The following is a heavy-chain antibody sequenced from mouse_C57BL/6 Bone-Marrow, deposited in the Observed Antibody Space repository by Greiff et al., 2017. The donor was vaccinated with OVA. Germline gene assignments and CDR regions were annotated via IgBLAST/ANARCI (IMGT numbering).Heavy chain of an antibody. V-gene: IGHV14-4*01. CDR1: GFNIKDDY. CDR3: TTHYYGSRPFAY. D-gene: IGHD1-1*01. Sequence: EVKLVESGAELVRPGASVKLSCTASGFNIKDDYMHWVKQRPEQGLEWIGWIDPENGDTEYASKFQGKATITADTSSNTAYLQLSSLTSEDTAVYYCTTHYYGSRPFAYWGQGTLVTVSA. J-gene: IGHJ3*01. CDR2: IDPENGDT.